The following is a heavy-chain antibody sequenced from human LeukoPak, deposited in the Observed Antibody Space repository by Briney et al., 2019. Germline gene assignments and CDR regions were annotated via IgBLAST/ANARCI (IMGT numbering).Heavy chain of an antibody. J-gene: IGHJ6*03. CDR1: GGSFSGYY. CDR2: INHSGST. V-gene: IGHV4-34*01. CDR3: ARGKYDYYYYYMDV. D-gene: IGHD2-2*01. Sequence: PSETLSLTCAVYGGSFSGYYWSWIRHPPGKGLEWIVEINHSGSTNYNPSLKRRVTISVDTSKNQFSLKLSSVTAADTAVYYCARGKYDYYYYYMDVWGKGTTVTVSS.